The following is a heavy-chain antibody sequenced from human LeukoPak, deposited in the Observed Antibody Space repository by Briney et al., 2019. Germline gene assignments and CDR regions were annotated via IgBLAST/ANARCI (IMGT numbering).Heavy chain of an antibody. V-gene: IGHV3-23*01. D-gene: IGHD1-7*01. CDR2: ISGGGYDT. CDR1: GFTFSSCP. CDR3: AGLELVFGWRFCCYMDV. Sequence: GGSLRLSCAVYGFTFSSCPMTWVRQAPGKGLEWVSTISGGGYDTYYADSVKGRFTISRDNSKNTLFLQMNSLRPEDTAVYYCAGLELVFGWRFCCYMDVWGKGTTVSVS. J-gene: IGHJ6*03.